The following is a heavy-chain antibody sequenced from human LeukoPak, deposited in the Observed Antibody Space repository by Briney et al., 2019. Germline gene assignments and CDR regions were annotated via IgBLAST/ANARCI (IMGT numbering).Heavy chain of an antibody. CDR1: GFTFSSYA. CDR3: AKAQYGSGSYYYTLSVFDY. D-gene: IGHD3-10*01. CDR2: IRGSSST. Sequence: GGSLRLSCAASGFTFSSYAMSWVRQAPGKGLEWVSTIRGSSSTYYADSVKGRFTISRDNSKNTLYLQMDSLRAEDTAVYYCAKAQYGSGSYYYTLSVFDYWGQGTLVTVSS. J-gene: IGHJ4*02. V-gene: IGHV3-23*01.